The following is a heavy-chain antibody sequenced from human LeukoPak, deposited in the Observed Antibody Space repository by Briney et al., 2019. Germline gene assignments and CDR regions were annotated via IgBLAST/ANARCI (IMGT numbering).Heavy chain of an antibody. D-gene: IGHD3-22*01. CDR1: GFTFSDYY. Sequence: GGSLRLFCAASGFTFSDYYMSWIRQAPGKGLEWVSHIGSSANTIWYADSVKGRFTISRDNAKNSVHLQMNSLRAEDTAVYYCAKDDDAYYYDSSGYFSFLDYWGQGTLVTVSS. CDR2: IGSSANTI. V-gene: IGHV3-11*01. J-gene: IGHJ4*02. CDR3: AKDDDAYYYDSSGYFSFLDY.